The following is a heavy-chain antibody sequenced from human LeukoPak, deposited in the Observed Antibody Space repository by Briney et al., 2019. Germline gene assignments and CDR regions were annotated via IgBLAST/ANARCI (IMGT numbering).Heavy chain of an antibody. J-gene: IGHJ4*02. Sequence: SETLSLTCTVSGGSISSYYWSWIRQPPGKGLEWIGYIYDSGSTNYNPSLKSRVTISVDTSKNQFSLKLSSVTAADTAVYYCAREANYYGSGSYFEGTFDHWGQGSLVIVSS. V-gene: IGHV4-59*01. D-gene: IGHD3-10*01. CDR2: IYDSGST. CDR3: AREANYYGSGSYFEGTFDH. CDR1: GGSISSYY.